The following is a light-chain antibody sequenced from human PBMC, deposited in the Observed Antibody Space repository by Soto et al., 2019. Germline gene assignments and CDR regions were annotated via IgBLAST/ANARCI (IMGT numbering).Light chain of an antibody. Sequence: DIQMTQSPSTLSASVGDRVTITCRASQSISSWLAWYQQKPGNAPKLLIYKASSLESGVPSRFSGSGSGTEFTLTISSLQPDDFATYYGQQYNSFALTFGGGTKVEIK. J-gene: IGKJ4*01. CDR2: KAS. CDR3: QQYNSFALT. V-gene: IGKV1-5*03. CDR1: QSISSW.